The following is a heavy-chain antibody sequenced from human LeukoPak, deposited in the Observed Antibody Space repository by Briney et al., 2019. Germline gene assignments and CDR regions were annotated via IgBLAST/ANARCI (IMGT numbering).Heavy chain of an antibody. V-gene: IGHV1-18*01. D-gene: IGHD2-21*02. J-gene: IGHJ3*02. CDR2: ISAYNGNT. CDR3: ARPSYCGGDCYPGAFDI. Sequence: ASVKVSCKASGYTFTSYGISWVRQAPGQGLEWMGWISAYNGNTNYAQKFQGRVTMTRDMSTSTVYMELSSLRSEDTAVYYCARPSYCGGDCYPGAFDIWGQGTMVTVSS. CDR1: GYTFTSYG.